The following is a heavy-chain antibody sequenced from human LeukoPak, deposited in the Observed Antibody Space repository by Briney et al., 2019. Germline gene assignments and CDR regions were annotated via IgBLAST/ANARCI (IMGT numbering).Heavy chain of an antibody. Sequence: SVKVSCKASGGTFSSYAISWVRQAPGQGLEWMGGIIPVFGTANYAQKFQGRVTITADKSTSTAYMELSSLRSEDTAVYYCASGVSPYYDILVGYYYYYMDVWGKGTTVTVSS. CDR1: GGTFSSYA. CDR2: IIPVFGTA. D-gene: IGHD3-9*01. V-gene: IGHV1-69*06. CDR3: ASGVSPYYDILVGYYYYYMDV. J-gene: IGHJ6*03.